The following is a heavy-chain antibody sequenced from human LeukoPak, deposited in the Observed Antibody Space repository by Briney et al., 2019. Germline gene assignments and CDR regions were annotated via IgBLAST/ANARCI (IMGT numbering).Heavy chain of an antibody. CDR3: ARAAYGNSMILGVVFDI. D-gene: IGHD3/OR15-3a*01. J-gene: IGHJ3*02. CDR2: VSSSGGNI. Sequence: GGSLRLSCAASGFTFSSYSMDWVRQAPGKGLEWLSYVSSSGGNIQYADSVKGRFSISRDNARNSLYLQMNSLRAEDTAVYYCARAAYGNSMILGVVFDIWGQGTMVTVSS. V-gene: IGHV3-48*01. CDR1: GFTFSSYS.